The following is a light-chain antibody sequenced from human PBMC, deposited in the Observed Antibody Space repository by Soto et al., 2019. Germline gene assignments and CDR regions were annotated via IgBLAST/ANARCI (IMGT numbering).Light chain of an antibody. Sequence: QSALTQPPSVSGSPGQSVTISCTGTSSDIGYHNRVSWYQQPPGTAPKLMIYEVSTRYSGVPDRFSGSKSGNTASLTISGLQAEDEADYSCSSFASSATLVFGGGTKLTVL. CDR3: SSFASSATLV. CDR1: SSDIGYHNR. V-gene: IGLV2-18*02. J-gene: IGLJ3*02. CDR2: EVS.